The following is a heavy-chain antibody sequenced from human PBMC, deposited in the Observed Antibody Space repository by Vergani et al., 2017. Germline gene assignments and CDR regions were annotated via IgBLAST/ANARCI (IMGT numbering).Heavy chain of an antibody. CDR1: GFTFSSYG. D-gene: IGHD6-6*01. CDR2: ISYDGSNK. Sequence: QVQLVESGGGVVQPGRSLRLSCAASGFTFSSYGMHWVRQAPGKGLEGVAVISYDGSNKYYADSVKGRFTISRDNSKNTLYLQMNSLRAEDTAVYYCAREDQIAARLFDYWGQGTLVTVSS. CDR3: AREDQIAARLFDY. V-gene: IGHV3-30*03. J-gene: IGHJ4*02.